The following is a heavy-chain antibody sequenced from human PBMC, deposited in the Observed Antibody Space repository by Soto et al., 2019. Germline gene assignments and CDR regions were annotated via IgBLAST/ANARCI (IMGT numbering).Heavy chain of an antibody. V-gene: IGHV4-30-2*01. CDR2: IYHSGST. D-gene: IGHD6-19*01. Sequence: QLQLQESGSGLVKPSQTLSLTCAVSGGSISSGGYSWSWIRQPPGKGLEWIGYIYHSGSTYYNPSLKRRVTLSVDRSKNQCSLKLSSVTAAATAVYYCATAGGLGAVAADYWGQGTLVTVSS. J-gene: IGHJ4*02. CDR1: GGSISSGGYS. CDR3: ATAGGLGAVAADY.